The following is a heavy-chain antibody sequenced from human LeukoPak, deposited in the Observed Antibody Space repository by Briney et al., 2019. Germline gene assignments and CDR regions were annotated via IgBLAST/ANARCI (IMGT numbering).Heavy chain of an antibody. J-gene: IGHJ6*04. CDR3: AKVLGIVARPYYYYGMDV. CDR1: GFTFSSYS. D-gene: IGHD1-26*01. CDR2: ISSSSSYI. Sequence: GGSLRLSCAASGFTFSSYSMNWVRQAPGKGLEWVSSISSSSSYIYYADSVKGRFTISRDNSKNTLYLQMNSLRAEDTAVYYCAKVLGIVARPYYYYGMDVWGKGTTVTVSS. V-gene: IGHV3-21*01.